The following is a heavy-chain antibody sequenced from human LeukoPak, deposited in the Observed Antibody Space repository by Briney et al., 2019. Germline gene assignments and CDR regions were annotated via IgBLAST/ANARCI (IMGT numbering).Heavy chain of an antibody. CDR2: IRSKANSYAT. Sequence: GGSLRLSCAADGFTFRKHWMSWVRQASGKGLEWVGRIRSKANSYATAYAASVKGRFTISRDDSKNTAYLQMNSLKTEDTAVYYCTRSGDFTFGGVIVGQWIDYWGQGTLVTVSS. V-gene: IGHV3-73*01. J-gene: IGHJ4*02. D-gene: IGHD3-16*02. CDR1: GFTFRKHW. CDR3: TRSGDFTFGGVIVGQWIDY.